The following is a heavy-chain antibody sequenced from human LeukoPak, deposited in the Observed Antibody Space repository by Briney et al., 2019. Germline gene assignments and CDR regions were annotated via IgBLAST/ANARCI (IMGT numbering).Heavy chain of an antibody. CDR1: GFTFDDYA. V-gene: IGHV3-9*01. CDR2: ISWNGGSI. Sequence: GRSLRLSCAASGFTFDDYAMHWVRQAPGRGLEWVSGISWNGGSIGYADSVTGRFTISRDNAKNSLYLQMNSERAEDTDLYYCAKGSGIAAAPFDYWGQGTLVTVSS. J-gene: IGHJ4*02. D-gene: IGHD6-13*01. CDR3: AKGSGIAAAPFDY.